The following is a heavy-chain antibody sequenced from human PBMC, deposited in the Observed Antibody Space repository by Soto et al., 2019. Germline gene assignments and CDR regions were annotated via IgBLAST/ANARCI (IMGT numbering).Heavy chain of an antibody. Sequence: ASVKVSCKASGHPFTGFFIHWVRQAPGRGLEWVGVMEPSGDTAYAPKFQGRITMTRDSSISTIYMELDSLRSEDRAVYYCGRVRGVQMDQYFDSWGQGTLATVSS. V-gene: IGHV1-46*03. CDR2: MEPSGDT. J-gene: IGHJ4*02. CDR3: GRVRGVQMDQYFDS. D-gene: IGHD3-10*01. CDR1: GHPFTGFF.